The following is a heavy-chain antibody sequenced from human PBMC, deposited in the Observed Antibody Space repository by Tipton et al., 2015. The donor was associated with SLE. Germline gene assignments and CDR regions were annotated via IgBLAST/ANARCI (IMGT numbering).Heavy chain of an antibody. J-gene: IGHJ4*02. V-gene: IGHV4-4*07. Sequence: TLSLTCTVSGDSINSHYWSWIRQPAGKGLQWIGRIYPSGSINYNPPLKSRVTMSVDTSKNQFSLKLSSVTAADTAFYYCARRTSGYAPDYWGQGTLVTVSS. CDR2: IYPSGSI. CDR3: ARRTSGYAPDY. D-gene: IGHD5-12*01. CDR1: GDSINSHY.